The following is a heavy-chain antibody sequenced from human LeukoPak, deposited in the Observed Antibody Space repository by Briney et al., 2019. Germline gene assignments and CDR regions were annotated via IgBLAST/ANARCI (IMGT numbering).Heavy chain of an antibody. V-gene: IGHV4-39*01. CDR3: ARRSGDFWSNYYHFDY. CDR1: GGSISSSSYY. D-gene: IGHD3-3*01. Sequence: PSETLSLTCTVSGGSISSSSYYWGWIRQPPGKGLEWIGSIYYSGSTYYNPSLKSRVTISVDTSKNQFSLKLSSVTAADTAVYYCARRSGDFWSNYYHFDYWGQGILVTVSS. J-gene: IGHJ4*02. CDR2: IYYSGST.